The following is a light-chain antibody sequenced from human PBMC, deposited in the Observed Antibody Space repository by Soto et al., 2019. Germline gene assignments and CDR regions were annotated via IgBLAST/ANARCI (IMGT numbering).Light chain of an antibody. CDR2: GAS. Sequence: EIVLTQSPATLSLSPGERATLSCRASQTFSSHLAWYQQKPGQAPRLLIYGASSRATGIPDRFSGSGSGTDFTLTISRLEPEDFAVYYCQQYGSSPRTFGQGTKVEIK. J-gene: IGKJ1*01. CDR3: QQYGSSPRT. CDR1: QTFSSH. V-gene: IGKV3-20*01.